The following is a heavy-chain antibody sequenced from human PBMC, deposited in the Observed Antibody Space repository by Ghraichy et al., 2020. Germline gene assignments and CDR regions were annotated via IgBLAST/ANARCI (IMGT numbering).Heavy chain of an antibody. J-gene: IGHJ6*02. CDR3: ARQGGERGSYLYYYYYYGMDV. CDR2: IYYSGST. Sequence: GSLRLSCTVSGGSISSSSYYWGWIRQPPGKGLEWIGSIYYSGSTYYNPSLKSRVTISVDTSKNQFSLKLSSVTAADTAVYYCARQGGERGSYLYYYYYYGMDVWGQGTTVTVSS. CDR1: GGSISSSSYY. D-gene: IGHD1-26*01. V-gene: IGHV4-39*01.